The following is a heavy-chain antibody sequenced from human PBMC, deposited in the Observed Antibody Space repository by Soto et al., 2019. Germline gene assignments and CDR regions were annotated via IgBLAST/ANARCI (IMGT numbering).Heavy chain of an antibody. CDR1: GYTFTSYA. D-gene: IGHD4-17*01. J-gene: IGHJ4*02. CDR3: ARVSTVTTFLGY. CDR2: INAGNGNT. Sequence: QVQLVQSGAEEKKPGASVKVSCKASGYTFTSYAMHWVRQAPGQRLEWMGWINAGNGNTKYSQKFQGRVTITRDTSASRAYMELSSLRSEDTAVYYCARVSTVTTFLGYWGQGTLVTVSS. V-gene: IGHV1-3*05.